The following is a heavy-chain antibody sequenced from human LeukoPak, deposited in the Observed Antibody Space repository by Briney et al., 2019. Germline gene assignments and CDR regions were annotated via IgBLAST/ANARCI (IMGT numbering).Heavy chain of an antibody. V-gene: IGHV4-34*01. CDR2: INHSGST. Sequence: SETLSLTCAVYGGSFSGYYWSWIRQPPGKGLEWIGEINHSGSTNYNPSLKSRVTISVDTSKNQFSLKLSSVTAADTAVYYCARESRLNDIDHWGQGTLVTVSS. D-gene: IGHD3-9*01. J-gene: IGHJ4*02. CDR3: ARESRLNDIDH. CDR1: GGSFSGYY.